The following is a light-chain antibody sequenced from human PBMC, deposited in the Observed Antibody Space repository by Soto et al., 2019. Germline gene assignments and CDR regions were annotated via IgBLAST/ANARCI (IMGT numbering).Light chain of an antibody. V-gene: IGLV2-8*01. CDR1: SSDVGGYNY. J-gene: IGLJ1*01. CDR3: TSYAASNNYV. Sequence: QSVLTQPPSASGSPGQSVTISCTGTSSDVGGYNYVSWYQQHPGKAPKLMIYEVIKRPSGVPDRFSGSKSGNTASLTVSGLQAEDEADYYCTSYAASNNYVFGTGTKLTVL. CDR2: EVI.